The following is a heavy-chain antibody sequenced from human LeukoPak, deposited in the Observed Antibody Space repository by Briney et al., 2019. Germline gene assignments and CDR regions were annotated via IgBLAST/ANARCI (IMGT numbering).Heavy chain of an antibody. D-gene: IGHD1-14*01. V-gene: IGHV4-59*08. CDR1: GGSISSYY. CDR3: ARHSGSNRKPLLDY. Sequence: SETLSLTCTVSGGSISSYYWSWIRQPPGKGLEWIAYISDIGSINYNPSLKSRVTISVDTSKNQFSLKLSSVTAADTAVYYCARHSGSNRKPLLDYWGQGTLVTVSS. J-gene: IGHJ4*02. CDR2: ISDIGSI.